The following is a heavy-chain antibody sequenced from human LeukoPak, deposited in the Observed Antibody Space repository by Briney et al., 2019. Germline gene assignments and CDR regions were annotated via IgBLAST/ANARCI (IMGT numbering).Heavy chain of an antibody. CDR3: ARRASYYYYYMDV. J-gene: IGHJ6*03. CDR2: IYYSGST. V-gene: IGHV4-59*01. CDR1: GGSISSYY. Sequence: PSETLSLTCTVSGGSISSYYWSWIRQPPGKGLEWIGYIYYSGSTNYNPSLKSRVTISVDTSKNQFSLKLSSVTAADTAVYYCARRASYYYYYMDVWGKGTMVTVSS.